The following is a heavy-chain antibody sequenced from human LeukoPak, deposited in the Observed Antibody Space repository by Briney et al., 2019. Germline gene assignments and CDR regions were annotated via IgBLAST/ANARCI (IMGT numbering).Heavy chain of an antibody. D-gene: IGHD6-19*01. Sequence: GGSLRLSCAASGFTFSSYWMTWVRQAPGKGLEWVANIKQDGSEKYYVDSVKGRFTISRDNAKNSLYLEMNSLRAEDTAVYHCAREGRGWYGGYFDYWGQGTLVTVPS. CDR2: IKQDGSEK. CDR3: AREGRGWYGGYFDY. CDR1: GFTFSSYW. J-gene: IGHJ4*02. V-gene: IGHV3-7*01.